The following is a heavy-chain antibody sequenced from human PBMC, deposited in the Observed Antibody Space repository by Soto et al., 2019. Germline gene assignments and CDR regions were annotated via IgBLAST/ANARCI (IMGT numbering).Heavy chain of an antibody. D-gene: IGHD6-13*01. Sequence: ASVKVSCKASGYTFTGYYMRWVRQAPGQGLEWMGWINPNSGGTNYAQKFRGRVTMTRDTSISTAYMELSRLRSDDTAVYYCARSGGSSNYGMDVWGQGTTVTVSS. CDR2: INPNSGGT. CDR1: GYTFTGYY. V-gene: IGHV1-2*02. CDR3: ARSGGSSNYGMDV. J-gene: IGHJ6*02.